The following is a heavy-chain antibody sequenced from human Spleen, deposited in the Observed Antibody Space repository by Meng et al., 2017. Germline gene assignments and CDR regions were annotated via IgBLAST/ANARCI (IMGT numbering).Heavy chain of an antibody. CDR1: GFTFSAFH. CDR3: ATLRTY. V-gene: IGHV3-11*01. CDR2: ISSAGDTI. D-gene: IGHD1-7*01. Sequence: VQLLESGGGLVQPGGSLRLSCAASGFTFSAFHLNWIRQAPGKGLEWISYISSAGDTIYYAASVKGRFTISRDNAKNSVYLQMNSLRVEDTAVYYCATLRTYWGRGTLVTVSS. J-gene: IGHJ4*02.